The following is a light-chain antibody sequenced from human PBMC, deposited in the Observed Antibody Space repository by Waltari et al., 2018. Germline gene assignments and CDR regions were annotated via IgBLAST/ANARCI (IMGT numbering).Light chain of an antibody. CDR1: QSISRY. V-gene: IGKV1-39*01. Sequence: DIQMTQSPSSLSASVGDRVTITCRASQSISRYVNWYQQKPGRAPNLLIYAASSCQSGAPSRFSRTGYGQHFNHPISPPQPEDSATYPRQQNYNMPWTFGRGTKVEVK. CDR3: QQNYNMPWT. J-gene: IGKJ1*01. CDR2: AAS.